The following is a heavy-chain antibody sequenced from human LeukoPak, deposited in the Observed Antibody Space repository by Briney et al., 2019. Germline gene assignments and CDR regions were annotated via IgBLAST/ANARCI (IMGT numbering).Heavy chain of an antibody. CDR1: GFSFSRYN. J-gene: IGHJ4*02. Sequence: GGSLRLSCAASGFSFSRYNMYWVRQAPGQGLEWVSSITTTGGSLYYGDSVRGRFTISRDNAENSLYLQMNNLRAEDTAVYYCATSFGAIRGYWGQGTLVSVPS. CDR3: ATSFGAIRGY. D-gene: IGHD3-10*01. CDR2: ITTTGGSL. V-gene: IGHV3-21*06.